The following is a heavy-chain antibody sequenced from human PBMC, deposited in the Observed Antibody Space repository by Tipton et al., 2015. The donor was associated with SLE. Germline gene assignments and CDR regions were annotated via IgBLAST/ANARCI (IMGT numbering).Heavy chain of an antibody. CDR3: AKSPDDFWSGMDY. J-gene: IGHJ4*02. V-gene: IGHV3-23*01. Sequence: SLRLSCAASGFTFSSYAMSWVRQAPGKGLEWVSAISGSGGSTYYADSVKGRFTISRDNSKNTLYLQMNSLRAEDTAVYYCAKSPDDFWSGMDYWGQGTLGTVSS. D-gene: IGHD3-3*01. CDR2: ISGSGGST. CDR1: GFTFSSYA.